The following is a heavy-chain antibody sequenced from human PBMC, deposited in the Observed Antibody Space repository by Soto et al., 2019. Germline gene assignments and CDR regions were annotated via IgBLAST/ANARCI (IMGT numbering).Heavy chain of an antibody. V-gene: IGHV3-23*01. CDR3: AKANSRKQGYYGMDV. D-gene: IGHD2-21*01. CDR2: ISGSGGST. Sequence: EVQLLESGGGLVQPGGSLRLSCAASGFTFSSYAMSWVRQAPGKGLEWVSGISGSGGSTYYADSVKDRFTSSRDNSKNPLFLQMNSLRAEDTAVYYCAKANSRKQGYYGMDVWGQGTTVTVSS. J-gene: IGHJ6*02. CDR1: GFTFSSYA.